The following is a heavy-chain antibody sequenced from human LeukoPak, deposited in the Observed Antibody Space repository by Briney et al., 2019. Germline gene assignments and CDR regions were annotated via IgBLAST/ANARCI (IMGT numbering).Heavy chain of an antibody. V-gene: IGHV4-59*08. CDR1: GVSISSYY. CDR2: IYYSGST. Sequence: SETLSLTCTVSGVSISSYYWSWIRQPPGKGLEWIGYIYYSGSTNYNPSLKSRVTISVDTSKNQFSLKLSSVTAADTAVYYCARLPIGPNSGSLFDYWGQGTLVTVSS. D-gene: IGHD1-26*01. J-gene: IGHJ4*02. CDR3: ARLPIGPNSGSLFDY.